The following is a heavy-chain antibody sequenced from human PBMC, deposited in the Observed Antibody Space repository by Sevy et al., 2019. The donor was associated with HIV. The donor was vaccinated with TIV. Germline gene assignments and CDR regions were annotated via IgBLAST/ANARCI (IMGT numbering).Heavy chain of an antibody. CDR1: VSSGPISTSNSY. CDR3: ARHDGVNPEYFDS. Sequence: SETLSLSCTVSVSSGPISTSNSYWGWIRQPPGKGLEWIGSVHYRGSTYYHPSLKSRVTISIHTSRNLFSRELNSVTAADTAFYFCARHDGVNPEYFDSWGRGILVTVSS. J-gene: IGHJ4*02. CDR2: VHYRGST. D-gene: IGHD4-17*01. V-gene: IGHV4-39*01.